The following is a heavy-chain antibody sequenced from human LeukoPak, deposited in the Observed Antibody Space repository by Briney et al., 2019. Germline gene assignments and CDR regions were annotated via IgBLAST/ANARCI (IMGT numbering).Heavy chain of an antibody. CDR1: GGTFSSYA. Sequence: ASVKVSCKASGGTFSSYAISWVRQAPGQGLEWMGWIRSYNGNTNYAQNVQGRLTMTTDTSTSTAYMELTSLTSDDTAVYYCARLHPYASGMEDGFDIWGQGTTVTVSS. J-gene: IGHJ3*02. CDR3: ARLHPYASGMEDGFDI. V-gene: IGHV1-18*04. CDR2: IRSYNGNT. D-gene: IGHD3-10*01.